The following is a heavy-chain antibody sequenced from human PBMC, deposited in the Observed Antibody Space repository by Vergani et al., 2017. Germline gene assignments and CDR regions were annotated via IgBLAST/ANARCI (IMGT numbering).Heavy chain of an antibody. CDR2: IIPIFGTA. CDR3: AREYCSSTSSHFDY. Sequence: QVQLVQSRAEVKKPGSSVKVSCKASVGTLSRYAISWVRQAPGPGLEWMGGIIPIFGTANYAQKFQGRVTITADESTSTAYMELSSLRSADTAVYYCAREYCSSTSSHFDYWSQGTLVTVSS. D-gene: IGHD2-2*01. CDR1: VGTLSRYA. J-gene: IGHJ4*02. V-gene: IGHV1-69*01.